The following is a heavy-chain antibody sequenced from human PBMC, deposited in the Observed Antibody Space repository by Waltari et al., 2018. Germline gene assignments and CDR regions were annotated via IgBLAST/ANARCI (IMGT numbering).Heavy chain of an antibody. CDR2: IYDSGST. D-gene: IGHD3-9*01. CDR1: GGSISISGYY. V-gene: IGHV4-39*01. CDR3: ARVSRSFDWLHGMDV. Sequence: QLQLQESGPGLVKPSETLSLTCTVSGGSISISGYYWGWLRPPPGQGLEWIGSIYDSGSTYYTPSLNRRVTMSVETSKNQFCLNLSPATAADTAVYYCARVSRSFDWLHGMDVWGQGTTVTVSS. J-gene: IGHJ6*02.